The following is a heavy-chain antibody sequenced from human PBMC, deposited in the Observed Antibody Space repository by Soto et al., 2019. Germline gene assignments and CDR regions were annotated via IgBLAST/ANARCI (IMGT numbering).Heavy chain of an antibody. Sequence: SETLSLTCTVSGGSVSSGSYYWSWIRPPPGKGLEWIGYIYYSGSTNYNPSLKSRVTISVDTSKNQFSLKLSSVTAADTAVYYCARDRTGSSSGRYYFDYWGQGTLVTVSS. CDR1: GGSVSSGSYY. J-gene: IGHJ4*02. D-gene: IGHD3-10*01. CDR2: IYYSGST. CDR3: ARDRTGSSSGRYYFDY. V-gene: IGHV4-61*01.